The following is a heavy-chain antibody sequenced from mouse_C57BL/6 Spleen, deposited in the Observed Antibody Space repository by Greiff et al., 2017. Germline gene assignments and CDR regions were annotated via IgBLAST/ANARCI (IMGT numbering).Heavy chain of an antibody. CDR1: GFTFSSYA. Sequence: EVQRVESGGGLVKPGGSLKLSCAASGFTFSSYAMSWVRQTPEKRLEWVATISDGGSYTYYPDNVKGRFTISRDNAKNNLYLQMSHLKSEDTAMYYWARDGLDSSGYLAWLAYWGQGTLVTVSA. J-gene: IGHJ3*01. V-gene: IGHV5-4*01. CDR2: ISDGGSYT. D-gene: IGHD3-2*02. CDR3: ARDGLDSSGYLAWLAY.